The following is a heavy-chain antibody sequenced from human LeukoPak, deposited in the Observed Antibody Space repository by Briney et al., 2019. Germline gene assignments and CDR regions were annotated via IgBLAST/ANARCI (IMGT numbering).Heavy chain of an antibody. J-gene: IGHJ3*02. CDR1: GGSFSGYY. V-gene: IGHV4-34*01. CDR3: ATIQRDHAFDI. Sequence: SETLSLTCTVYGGSFSGYYWSWIRQPPGKGLEWIGEINHSGSTNHNPSLKSRVTISVDTSKNQFSLKLSSVTAAGTAVYYCATIQRDHAFDIWGQGTMVTVSS. CDR2: INHSGST. D-gene: IGHD6-25*01.